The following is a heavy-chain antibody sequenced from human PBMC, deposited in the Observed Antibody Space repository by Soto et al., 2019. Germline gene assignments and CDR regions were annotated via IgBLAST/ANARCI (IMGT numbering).Heavy chain of an antibody. CDR3: ARWLGYGPHFDY. J-gene: IGHJ4*02. CDR2: IFYSGST. CDR1: GGSISSGDYY. Sequence: QVQLQESGPGLVKPSQTLSLTCTVSGGSISSGDYYWSWIRQPPGKGLEWIGYIFYSGSTYYNPSPKSRVTMSVDTSKNQFSLKLGSVTAADTAVYYCARWLGYGPHFDYWGQGTLVTVSS. V-gene: IGHV4-30-4*01. D-gene: IGHD5-12*01.